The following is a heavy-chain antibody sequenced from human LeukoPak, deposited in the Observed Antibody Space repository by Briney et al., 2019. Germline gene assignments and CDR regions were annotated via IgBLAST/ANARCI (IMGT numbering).Heavy chain of an antibody. D-gene: IGHD3-22*01. CDR2: INHSGST. V-gene: IGHV4-34*01. J-gene: IGHJ4*02. CDR1: GGSFSGYY. CDR3: ARTYYYDSYYFDY. Sequence: SETLSLTCAVDGGSFSGYYWGWIRQPPGKGLEWIGEINHSGSTNYNPSLKSRVTISVDTSKNQFSLKLSSVTAADTAVYYCARTYYYDSYYFDYWGQGTLVTVSS.